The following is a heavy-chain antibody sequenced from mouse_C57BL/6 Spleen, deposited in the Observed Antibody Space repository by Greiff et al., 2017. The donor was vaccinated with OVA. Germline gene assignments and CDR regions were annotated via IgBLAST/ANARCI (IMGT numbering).Heavy chain of an antibody. Sequence: VQLQESGAELVKPGASVKMSCKASGYTFTTYPIEWMKQNHGKSLEWIGNFHPYNDDTKYNEKFKGKATLTVEKSSSTVYLELSRLTSDDSAVYYCARAYDYGGYAMDYWGQGTSVTVSS. V-gene: IGHV1-47*01. CDR1: GYTFTTYP. J-gene: IGHJ4*01. CDR2: FHPYNDDT. D-gene: IGHD2-4*01. CDR3: ARAYDYGGYAMDY.